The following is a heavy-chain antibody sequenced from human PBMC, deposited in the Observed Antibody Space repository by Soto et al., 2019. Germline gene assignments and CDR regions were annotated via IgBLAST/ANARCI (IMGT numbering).Heavy chain of an antibody. CDR2: VCWNSRTI. V-gene: IGHV3-9*01. CDR1: GVSVDSYA. CDR3: AKDTGPN. J-gene: IGHJ4*02. Sequence: PGGTLRLSGAASGVSVDSYALHWAWHGPGQGMELDSGVCWNSRTIAYAGSVKGRFTIFRVNAKNSLYLQMNSLIAEDTAFYYFAKDTGPNWGQGNLVTVSS.